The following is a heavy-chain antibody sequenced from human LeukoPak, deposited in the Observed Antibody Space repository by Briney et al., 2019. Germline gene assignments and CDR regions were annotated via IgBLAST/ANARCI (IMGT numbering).Heavy chain of an antibody. CDR1: GFTFSSYE. CDR3: AKGGVDH. CDR2: IGRSGDTT. Sequence: PGGSLRPSCAASGFTFSSYEMSWIRQPPGKGLEWVSAIGRSGDTTFYTDSVKGRFTISRDNSRNTLSLQMNNLRPEDTAIYYCAKGGVDHWGQGTLVTVSS. D-gene: IGHD4-17*01. V-gene: IGHV3-23*01. J-gene: IGHJ4*02.